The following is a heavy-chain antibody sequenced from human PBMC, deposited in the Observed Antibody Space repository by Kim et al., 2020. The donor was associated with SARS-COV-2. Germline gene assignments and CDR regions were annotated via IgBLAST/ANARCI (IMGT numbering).Heavy chain of an antibody. CDR3: ARDRDSLLQYDPDIVVVPAAPTQHP. D-gene: IGHD2-2*01. J-gene: IGHJ5*02. CDR2: IYTSGST. Sequence: SETLSLTCTVSGGSISSNYWSWIRQPAGKGLEWIGRIYTSGSTNYNPSLKSRVTMSVDTSKNQFSLKLSSVTAADTAVYYCARDRDSLLQYDPDIVVVPAAPTQHPWGQGTLVTVSS. CDR1: GGSISSNY. V-gene: IGHV4-4*07.